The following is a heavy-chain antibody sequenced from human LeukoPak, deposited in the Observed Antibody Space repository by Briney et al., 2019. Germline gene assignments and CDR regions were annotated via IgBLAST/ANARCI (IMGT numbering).Heavy chain of an antibody. Sequence: PSETLSLTCTVSGGSISSYYWSWLRQPPEKGLEWIGYIFHSGSTNYNPSLKSRVTISVDTSKNQFSLRLSSVTAADTAVYYCARMYYYDSSGSYYFDYWGQGTLVTVSS. D-gene: IGHD3-22*01. V-gene: IGHV4-59*01. CDR3: ARMYYYDSSGSYYFDY. CDR2: IFHSGST. CDR1: GGSISSYY. J-gene: IGHJ4*02.